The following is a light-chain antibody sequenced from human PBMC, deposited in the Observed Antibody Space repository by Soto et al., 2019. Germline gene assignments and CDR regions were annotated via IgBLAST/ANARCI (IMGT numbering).Light chain of an antibody. J-gene: IGLJ1*01. Sequence: QSALTQPRSVSGSPGQSVTVSCTGTSSDVAVYGYVSWYQQHPGQAPQFIIYDVTKRPSGVPDRFSGSKSGNTAALTISGLQAEDEADYFCSSYAGSYTGIFGRGTKLTVL. CDR1: SSDVAVYGY. CDR3: SSYAGSYTGI. CDR2: DVT. V-gene: IGLV2-11*01.